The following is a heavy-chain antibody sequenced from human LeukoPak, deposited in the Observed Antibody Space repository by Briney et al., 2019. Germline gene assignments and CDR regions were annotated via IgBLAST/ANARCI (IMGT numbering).Heavy chain of an antibody. D-gene: IGHD2-2*01. CDR3: ASPIVVVPAVTYYYYMDV. CDR2: IYHSGST. J-gene: IGHJ6*03. Sequence: PSQTLSLTCTVSGGSISSGGYYWSWIRQPPGKGLEWIGYIYHSGSTYYNPSLKSRVTISLDRSKNQFSLKLSSVTAADTAVYYCASPIVVVPAVTYYYYMDVWGKGTTVTVSS. V-gene: IGHV4-30-2*01. CDR1: GGSISSGGYY.